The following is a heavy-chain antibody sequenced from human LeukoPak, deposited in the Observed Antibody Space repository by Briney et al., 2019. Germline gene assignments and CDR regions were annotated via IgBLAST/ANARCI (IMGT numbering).Heavy chain of an antibody. CDR2: INPGSDNT. Sequence: GASVNVSCKASGYTFTKSYIHWVRQAPGQRLEWMGLINPGSDNTKYAQNFQGRVTMTSDTSARTVYIELSSLSSEDTAIYYCARIRDGYNDAYDIWGQGTVVTVPS. CDR3: ARIRDGYNDAYDI. J-gene: IGHJ3*02. V-gene: IGHV1-46*01. CDR1: GYTFTKSY. D-gene: IGHD5-24*01.